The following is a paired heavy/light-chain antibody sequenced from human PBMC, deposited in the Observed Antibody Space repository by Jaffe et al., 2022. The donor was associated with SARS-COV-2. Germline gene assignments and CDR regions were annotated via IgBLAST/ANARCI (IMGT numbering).Light chain of an antibody. V-gene: IGKV1-9*01. CDR1: QGISSY. Sequence: DIQLTQSPSFLSASVGDRVTITCRASQGISSYLAWYQQKPGKAPKLLIYAASTLQSGVPSRFSGSGSGTEFTLTISSLQPEDFATYYCQQLNSYPLAFGPGTKVDIK. J-gene: IGKJ3*01. CDR2: AAS. CDR3: QQLNSYPLA.
Heavy chain of an antibody. Sequence: EVQLVESGGGLVKPGGSLRLSCAASGFTFSSYSMNWVRQAPGKGLEWVSSISSSSSYIYYADSVKGRFTISRDNAKNSLYLQMNSLRAEDTAVYYCARDRGGYYDSSGYYRFYAFDIWGQGTMVTVSS. CDR3: ARDRGGYYDSSGYYRFYAFDI. J-gene: IGHJ3*02. CDR1: GFTFSSYS. CDR2: ISSSSSYI. D-gene: IGHD3-22*01. V-gene: IGHV3-21*01.